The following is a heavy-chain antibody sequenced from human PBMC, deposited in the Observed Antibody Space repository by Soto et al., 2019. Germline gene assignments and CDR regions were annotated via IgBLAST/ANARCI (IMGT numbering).Heavy chain of an antibody. CDR2: IHPGDSDT. CDR1: GYSFTSYW. CDR3: ARGGAQQILYYGGESGYYYYGMDV. J-gene: IGHJ6*02. Sequence: PGESLKISFKGSGYSFTSYWIAWVRQMPGKGLEWMGIIHPGDSDTRYSPSFQGQVTMSADKSISTAYLQWSSLKASDTAMYYCARGGAQQILYYGGESGYYYYGMDVWGRGTTVT. V-gene: IGHV5-51*01. D-gene: IGHD3-16*01.